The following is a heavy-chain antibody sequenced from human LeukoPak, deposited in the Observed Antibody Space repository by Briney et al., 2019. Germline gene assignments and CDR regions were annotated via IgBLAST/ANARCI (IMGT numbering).Heavy chain of an antibody. Sequence: GASVKVSCKASGGTFSSYAISWVRQAPGQGLEWMGGIIPIFGTANYAQKFQGRVTITTDESTSTAYMELSSLRPEDTAVYYCSRVVHSAMVPGWFDPWGQGTLVTVSP. CDR3: SRVVHSAMVPGWFDP. J-gene: IGHJ5*02. CDR1: GGTFSSYA. D-gene: IGHD3-10*01. CDR2: IIPIFGTA. V-gene: IGHV1-69*05.